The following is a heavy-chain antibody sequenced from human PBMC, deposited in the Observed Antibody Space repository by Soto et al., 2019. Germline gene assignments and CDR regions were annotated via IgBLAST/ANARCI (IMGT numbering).Heavy chain of an antibody. CDR2: ISPYNGNT. D-gene: IGHD7-27*01. CDR3: ARDLGTGDLWSWFDY. Sequence: QVQLVQSGAEVKQPGASVKVSCKASGYTSTSYGISWVREAPGQGLEWMGWISPYNGNTKYAQKLQGRVTMTIDTSTSTAYMELRSLRSDDTAVYYCARDLGTGDLWSWFDYWGQGTQVTVSS. J-gene: IGHJ4*02. CDR1: GYTSTSYG. V-gene: IGHV1-18*01.